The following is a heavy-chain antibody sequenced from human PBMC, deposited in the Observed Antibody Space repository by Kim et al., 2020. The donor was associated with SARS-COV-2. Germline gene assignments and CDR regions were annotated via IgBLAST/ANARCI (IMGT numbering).Heavy chain of an antibody. CDR2: FDPEDGET. CDR1: GYTLTELS. CDR3: ATDGVVDHKGPLDY. J-gene: IGHJ4*02. V-gene: IGHV1-24*01. D-gene: IGHD3-16*01. Sequence: ASVKVSCKVSGYTLTELSMHWVRQAPGKGLEWMGGFDPEDGETIYAQKFQSRVTMTEDTSTDTAYMELSSLRSEDTAVYYCATDGVVDHKGPLDYWGQGTLVTVSS.